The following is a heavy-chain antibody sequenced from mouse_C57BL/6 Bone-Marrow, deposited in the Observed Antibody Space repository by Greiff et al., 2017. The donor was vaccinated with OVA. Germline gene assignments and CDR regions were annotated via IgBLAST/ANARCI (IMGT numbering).Heavy chain of an antibody. J-gene: IGHJ3*01. CDR1: GYTFTGYW. CDR3: SPLCYGNYAFAY. CDR2: IFPGSGST. Sequence: QVQLKQSGAELMKPGASVKLSCKASGYTFTGYWIEWVKQRPGHGLEWIGEIFPGSGSTNYNEKFKGKATFTADTSSNTAYMQLSSLTTEDAATYYYSPLCYGNYAFAYWGQGTLVTVSA. V-gene: IGHV1-9*01. D-gene: IGHD2-1*01.